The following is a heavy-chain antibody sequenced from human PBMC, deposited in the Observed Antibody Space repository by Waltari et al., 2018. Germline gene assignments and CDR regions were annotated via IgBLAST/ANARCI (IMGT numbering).Heavy chain of an antibody. D-gene: IGHD3-16*01. Sequence: EVQLLESGGGLVQPGGSLRLSCAASGFPFSSHAMSWVRQAPGKGLEWVSVIYSGGSSTYYADSVKGRFTISRDNSKNTLYLQMNSLRAEDTAVYYCAKDLGDYWGQGTLVTVSS. CDR3: AKDLGDY. J-gene: IGHJ4*02. CDR2: IYSGGSST. V-gene: IGHV3-23*03. CDR1: GFPFSSHA.